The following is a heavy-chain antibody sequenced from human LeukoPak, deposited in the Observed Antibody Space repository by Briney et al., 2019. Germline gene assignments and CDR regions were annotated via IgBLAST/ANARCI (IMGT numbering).Heavy chain of an antibody. CDR1: GGSISSSSYY. D-gene: IGHD3-22*01. V-gene: IGHV4-39*07. CDR3: ARRRSNRDSSGYFYYHYGMDV. CDR2: IYYSGST. J-gene: IGHJ6*02. Sequence: PSETLSLTCTVSGGSISSSSYYWGWIRQPPGKGLEWIGSIYYSGSTYYNPSLKSRVTISVDTSKNQFSLKLSSVTAADTAVYYCARRRSNRDSSGYFYYHYGMDVWGQGTTVTVSS.